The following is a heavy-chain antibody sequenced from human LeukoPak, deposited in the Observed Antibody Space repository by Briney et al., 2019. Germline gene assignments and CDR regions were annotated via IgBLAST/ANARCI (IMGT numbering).Heavy chain of an antibody. CDR2: IRFDGSNK. D-gene: IGHD3-10*01. CDR3: ARYYYGSGSYYKGPHFFDY. CDR1: EFTFSNYD. Sequence: GGSLRLSCAAFEFTFSNYDMHWVRQAPGKGLEWVSLIRFDGSNKYYADSVKGRFTISRDNSKNTLYLQMNSLRAEDTAVYYCARYYYGSGSYYKGPHFFDYWGQGTLVTVSS. J-gene: IGHJ4*02. V-gene: IGHV3-30*02.